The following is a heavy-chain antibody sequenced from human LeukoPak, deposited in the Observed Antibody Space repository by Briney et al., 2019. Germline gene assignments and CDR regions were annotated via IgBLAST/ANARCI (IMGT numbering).Heavy chain of an antibody. J-gene: IGHJ4*02. Sequence: ASVKVSCKASGYTFTDYYMHWVRQAPGQGLEWMGYIYPNSGATKYAQKFQGRVTMTRDTSISTAYMELSGLRSDDTAVYYCGTLLSNGPFDYWGQGSLVTVFS. CDR2: IYPNSGAT. CDR1: GYTFTDYY. CDR3: GTLLSNGPFDY. V-gene: IGHV1-2*02.